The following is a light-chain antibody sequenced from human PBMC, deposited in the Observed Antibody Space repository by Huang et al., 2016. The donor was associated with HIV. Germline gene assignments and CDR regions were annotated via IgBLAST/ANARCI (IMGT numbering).Light chain of an antibody. CDR2: AAS. V-gene: IGKV1-NL1*01. Sequence: DIQMTQSPSSLSASEGGSVIITCRASQGISNSLAWYQQTPGQAPKLLISAASRLESGVPSRFSGSGSWTHYILTITSLQPGDFATYYCQQYYSTPPTFGQGTKLDIK. J-gene: IGKJ2*01. CDR3: QQYYSTPPT. CDR1: QGISNS.